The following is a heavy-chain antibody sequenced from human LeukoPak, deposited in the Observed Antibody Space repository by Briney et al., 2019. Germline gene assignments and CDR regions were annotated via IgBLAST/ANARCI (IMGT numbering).Heavy chain of an antibody. D-gene: IGHD2-2*01. CDR2: IWHDGRSI. J-gene: IGHJ4*02. Sequence: GGSLRLSCVASGFSFSTHVMHWVRQAPGKGLEWVAVIWHDGRSIYNEDSVKGRFTISRDTSENTVYLQMNSLRAEDTAVYYCAKGFSTLWVNYFDDWGQGTPVTVSS. CDR3: AKGFSTLWVNYFDD. CDR1: GFSFSTHV. V-gene: IGHV3-33*06.